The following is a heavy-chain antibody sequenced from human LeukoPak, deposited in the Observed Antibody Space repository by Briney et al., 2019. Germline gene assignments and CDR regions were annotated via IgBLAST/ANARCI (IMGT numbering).Heavy chain of an antibody. CDR1: GFTFSSYS. CDR3: AREAGITMMVTYNWFDP. D-gene: IGHD3-22*01. J-gene: IGHJ5*02. Sequence: PGGSLRLSCAASGFTFSSYSMNWVRQAPGKGLEWVSSISSSSSYIYYADSVKGRFTISRDNAKNSLYLQMNSLRAEDTAVYYCAREAGITMMVTYNWFDPWGQGTLVTVSS. V-gene: IGHV3-21*01. CDR2: ISSSSSYI.